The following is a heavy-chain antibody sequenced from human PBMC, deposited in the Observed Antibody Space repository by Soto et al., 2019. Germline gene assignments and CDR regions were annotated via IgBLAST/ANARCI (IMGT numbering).Heavy chain of an antibody. CDR1: GFTFSSYA. CDR3: ATQLPYYDFWSWSVETPKFDY. CDR2: ISGSGGST. Sequence: PGGSLRLSCAASGFTFSSYAMSWVRQAPGKGLEWVSAISGSGGSTYYADSVKGRFTISRDNSKNTLYLQMNSLRAEDTAVYYCATQLPYYDFWSWSVETPKFDYWGQGXLVTVYS. V-gene: IGHV3-23*01. D-gene: IGHD3-3*01. J-gene: IGHJ4*02.